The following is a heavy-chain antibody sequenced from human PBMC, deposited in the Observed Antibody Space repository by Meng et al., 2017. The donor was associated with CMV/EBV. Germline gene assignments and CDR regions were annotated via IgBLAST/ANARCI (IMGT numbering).Heavy chain of an antibody. D-gene: IGHD3-3*01. CDR3: ARETNPYYDFWSCYSGVDAFDI. CDR2: IYHSGST. J-gene: IGHJ3*02. CDR1: GYSISSGYY. V-gene: IGHV4-38-2*02. Sequence: SETLSLTCTVSGYSISSGYYWGWIRQPPGKGLEWIGSIYHSGSTYYNPSLKSRVTISVDTSKNQFSLKLSSVTAADTAVYYCARETNPYYDFWSCYSGVDAFDIWGQGTMVTVSS.